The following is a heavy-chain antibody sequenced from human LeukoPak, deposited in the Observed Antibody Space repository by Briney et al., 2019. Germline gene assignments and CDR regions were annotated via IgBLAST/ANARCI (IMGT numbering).Heavy chain of an antibody. Sequence: GGSLRLSCAASGFTFSNAWMSWVRQAPGKGLEWVGRIKSKTDGGTTDYAAPVKGRFTISRDDSKNTLYLQMNSLKTEDTAVYYCTTGFIVGGYDWRAFDYWGQGTLVTVSS. V-gene: IGHV3-15*01. D-gene: IGHD5-12*01. CDR2: IKSKTDGGTT. CDR3: TTGFIVGGYDWRAFDY. CDR1: GFTFSNAW. J-gene: IGHJ4*02.